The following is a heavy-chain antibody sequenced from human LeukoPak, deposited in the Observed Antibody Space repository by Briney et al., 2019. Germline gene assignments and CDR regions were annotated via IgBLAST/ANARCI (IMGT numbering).Heavy chain of an antibody. J-gene: IGHJ5*02. Sequence: PGRSLRLSCAASGFTFSSYAMHWVRQAPGKGLEWVTVISFDGNNKYYADSVKGRFTISRDNSKNTLYLQMNSLRAEDTAVYYCAKDDNYIRFLSWGQGTLVTVSS. CDR3: AKDDNYIRFLS. CDR2: ISFDGNNK. CDR1: GFTFSSYA. V-gene: IGHV3-30*04. D-gene: IGHD3-16*01.